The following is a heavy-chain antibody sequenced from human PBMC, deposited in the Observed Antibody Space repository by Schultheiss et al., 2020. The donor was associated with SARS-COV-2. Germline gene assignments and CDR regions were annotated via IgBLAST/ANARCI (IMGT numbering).Heavy chain of an antibody. CDR1: GITFSTYG. CDR2: IYYSGST. J-gene: IGHJ4*02. D-gene: IGHD6-13*01. CDR3: ARGRAAAGVRAIDY. V-gene: IGHV4-59*01. Sequence: GSLRLSCAASGITFSTYGMGWVRQPPGKGLEWIGYIYYSGSTNYNPSLKSRLTISLDTSKNQFSLKLSSVTAADTAVYYCARGRAAAGVRAIDYWGQGTLVTVSS.